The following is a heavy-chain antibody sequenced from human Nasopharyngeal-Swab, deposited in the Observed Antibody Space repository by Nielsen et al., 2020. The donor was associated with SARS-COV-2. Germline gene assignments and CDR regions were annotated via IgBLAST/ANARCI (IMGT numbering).Heavy chain of an antibody. D-gene: IGHD6-13*01. Sequence: SVKVSCKASGGTFSSYAISWVRRAPGQGLEWMGGIIPIFGTANYAQKFQGRVTITADESTSTAYMELSSLRSEDTAVYYCARISAAPPPYYGMDVWGQGTTVTVSS. CDR2: IIPIFGTA. V-gene: IGHV1-69*13. J-gene: IGHJ6*02. CDR3: ARISAAPPPYYGMDV. CDR1: GGTFSSYA.